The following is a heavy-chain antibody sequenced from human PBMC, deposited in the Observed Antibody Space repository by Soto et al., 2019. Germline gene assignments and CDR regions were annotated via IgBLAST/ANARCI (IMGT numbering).Heavy chain of an antibody. V-gene: IGHV3-7*01. D-gene: IGHD3-10*01. Sequence: EVQLVESGGGLVQPWGSLRLSCAASGFIFSSYWMSWVRQAPGKGLEWVANIKQDGSEKYYVDSVKGRFTISRDNAQNSLYLLMNSLRAEDTAVYYCARDLMTYYYGSGSPDWFDPWGQGTLVTVSS. CDR3: ARDLMTYYYGSGSPDWFDP. CDR1: GFIFSSYW. CDR2: IKQDGSEK. J-gene: IGHJ5*02.